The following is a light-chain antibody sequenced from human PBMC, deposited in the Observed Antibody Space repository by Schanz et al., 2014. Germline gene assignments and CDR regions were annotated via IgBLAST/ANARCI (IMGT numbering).Light chain of an antibody. J-gene: IGLJ2*01. CDR1: SSDVGGYNY. CDR3: SSYTSSSTLV. V-gene: IGLV2-8*01. Sequence: QSVLTQPPSESGSPGQSVTISCTGTSSDVGGYNYVSWYQQHPGKAPKLMIYEVSQRPSGVPDRFSGSKSGNTASLTVSGLQAEDEADYYCSSYTSSSTLVFGGGTKLTVL. CDR2: EVS.